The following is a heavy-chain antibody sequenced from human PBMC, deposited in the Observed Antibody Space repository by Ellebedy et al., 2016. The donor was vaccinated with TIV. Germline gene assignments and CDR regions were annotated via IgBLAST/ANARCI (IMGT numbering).Heavy chain of an antibody. D-gene: IGHD4-23*01. J-gene: IGHJ4*02. CDR1: GASITSSTYY. Sequence: MPSETLSLTCTVSGASITSSTYYWGWIRQPPGQGLGWIGSVCTNGSTYDNPSLKTRVTMSVDTSMNQFSLRLSSVTAADTAVYYCARDGAGRWDYWGPGTLVTVSS. CDR3: ARDGAGRWDY. CDR2: VCTNGST. V-gene: IGHV4-39*02.